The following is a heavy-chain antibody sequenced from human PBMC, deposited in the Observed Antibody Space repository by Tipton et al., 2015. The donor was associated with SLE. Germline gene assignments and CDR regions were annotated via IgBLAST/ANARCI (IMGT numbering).Heavy chain of an antibody. Sequence: TLSLTCTVSGGSISSGGYYWSWIRQHPGKGLEWIGYIYYSGSTYYNPSLKSRVTISVHASKNEFSLRLISVTAADTAVYYCAKGGGYTYGTFDYWGQGTLVTVSS. D-gene: IGHD5-18*01. J-gene: IGHJ4*02. CDR1: GGSISSGGYY. V-gene: IGHV4-31*03. CDR3: AKGGGYTYGTFDY. CDR2: IYYSGST.